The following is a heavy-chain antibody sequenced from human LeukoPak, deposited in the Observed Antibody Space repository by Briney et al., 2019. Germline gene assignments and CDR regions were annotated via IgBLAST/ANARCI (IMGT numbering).Heavy chain of an antibody. V-gene: IGHV3-64*01. D-gene: IGHD3-16*02. CDR1: RFSFSSYA. Sequence: GGSLRLSCVASRFSFSSYAMHWVRQAPGKGLEYVPAISSNGGSTYYANSVKGRFTISRDNSKNTLYLQMGSLRAEDMAVYYCAKDLGLRLGELSFIDYWGQGTLVTVSS. CDR3: AKDLGLRLGELSFIDY. J-gene: IGHJ4*02. CDR2: ISSNGGST.